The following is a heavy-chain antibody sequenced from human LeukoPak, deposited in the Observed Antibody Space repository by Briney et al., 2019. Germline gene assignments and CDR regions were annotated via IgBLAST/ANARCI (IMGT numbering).Heavy chain of an antibody. CDR1: KFTFSSYA. Sequence: PGGSLRLSCAASKFTFSSYAMSWVRQAPGKGLEWVSAISGGGDSTYYADSVKGRFTISRDNAKNTLYLQMNSLRAEDTAVYYCARGEMALLYWGQGTLVTVSS. J-gene: IGHJ4*02. D-gene: IGHD5-24*01. CDR3: ARGEMALLY. V-gene: IGHV3-23*01. CDR2: ISGGGDST.